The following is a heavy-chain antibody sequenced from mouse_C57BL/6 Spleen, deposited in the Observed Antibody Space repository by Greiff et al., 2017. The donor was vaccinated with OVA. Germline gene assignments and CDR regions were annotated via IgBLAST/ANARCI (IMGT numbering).Heavy chain of an antibody. V-gene: IGHV1-61*01. J-gene: IGHJ1*03. CDR1: GYTFTSYW. D-gene: IGHD2-5*01. CDR2: IYPSDSET. CDR3: ARKDYSNSYWYFDV. Sequence: QVQLQQPGAELVRPGSSVKLSCKASGYTFTSYWMDWVKQRPGQGLAWIGNIYPSDSETHYNQKFKDKATLTVDKSSSTAYMQLSSLTSEYSAVYYCARKDYSNSYWYFDVWGTGTTVTVSS.